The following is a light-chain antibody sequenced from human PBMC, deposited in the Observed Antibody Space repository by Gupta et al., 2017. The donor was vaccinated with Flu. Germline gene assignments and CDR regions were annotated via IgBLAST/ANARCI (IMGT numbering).Light chain of an antibody. CDR3: QKWGTGIRV. Sequence: VKLTCTLSSGHSNYDNAWHQQQPEKGPRYLMKLNSDGSRSKGDGIPDRVSGSGYAAALSITSSSLQSEDESYYYCQKWGTGIRVFGGGTKVTVL. CDR2: LNSDGSR. V-gene: IGLV4-69*01. J-gene: IGLJ2*01. CDR1: SGHSNYD.